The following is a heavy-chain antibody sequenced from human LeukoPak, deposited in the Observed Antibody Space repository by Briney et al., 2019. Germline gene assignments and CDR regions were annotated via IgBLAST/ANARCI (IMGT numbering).Heavy chain of an antibody. V-gene: IGHV3-23*01. J-gene: IGHJ6*02. CDR3: AKDGRSYGDPYGMDV. CDR1: GFTFSSYA. Sequence: PGGSLRLSCAASGFTFSSYAMSWVRQAPGKGLEWVSAISGSGGSTYFADSVKGRFTISRDNSKNTLYLQMNSLRAEDTAVYYCAKDGRSYGDPYGMDVWGQGTTVTVSS. D-gene: IGHD4-17*01. CDR2: ISGSGGST.